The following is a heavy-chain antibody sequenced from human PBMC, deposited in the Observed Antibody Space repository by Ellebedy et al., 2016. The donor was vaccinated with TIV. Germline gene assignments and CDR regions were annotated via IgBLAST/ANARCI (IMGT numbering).Heavy chain of an antibody. CDR1: GGSFSGNY. CDR3: ARGALAILGVVTGYYGLDV. V-gene: IGHV4-34*01. D-gene: IGHD3-3*01. Sequence: MPSETLSPTCAVYGGSFSGNYWSWIRQPPGKGLEWIGEINARGSTNYNPSLKSRVTLSVDTSKNQFSLKLTSVSAADTAVYYCARGALAILGVVTGYYGLDVWGQGTTVTVSS. J-gene: IGHJ6*02. CDR2: INARGST.